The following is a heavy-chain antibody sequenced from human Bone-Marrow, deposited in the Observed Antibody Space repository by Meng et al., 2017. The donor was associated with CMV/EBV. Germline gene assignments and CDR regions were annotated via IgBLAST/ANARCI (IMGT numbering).Heavy chain of an antibody. V-gene: IGHV3-7*01. D-gene: IGHD1-26*01. CDR1: GFTFSSYW. J-gene: IGHJ4*02. CDR2: IKQDGSEK. Sequence: GGSLRLSCAASGFTFSSYWMSWVRQAPGKGLEWVANIKQDGSEKYYVDSVKGRFTISRDNAKNSLYLQMNSLRAEDTAVYYCARVPRSRFGSLHFDYWGQGTLVTVSS. CDR3: ARVPRSRFGSLHFDY.